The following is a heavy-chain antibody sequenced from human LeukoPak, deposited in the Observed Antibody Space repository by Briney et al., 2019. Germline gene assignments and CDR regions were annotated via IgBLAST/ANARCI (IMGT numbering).Heavy chain of an antibody. V-gene: IGHV3-30*18. CDR1: GFTFRTFA. J-gene: IGHJ4*02. CDR3: AKPSGYMYYFDY. CDR2: ISYDGSNK. Sequence: GGSLRLSCAASGFTFRTFAMDWVRQAPGKGLEWVAVISYDGSNKYYADSVKGRFTISRDNSKNTLYLQMNSLRAEDTAVYYCAKPSGYMYYFDYWGQGTLDTVSS. D-gene: IGHD3-3*01.